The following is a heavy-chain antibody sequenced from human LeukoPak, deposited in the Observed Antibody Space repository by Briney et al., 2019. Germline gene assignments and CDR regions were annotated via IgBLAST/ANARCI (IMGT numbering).Heavy chain of an antibody. D-gene: IGHD3-10*01. CDR3: AKGAGGSGSYYPYY. CDR2: IYPGDSDT. Sequence: GESLKISCKGSEYSFTSYWIAWVRQMPGKGLEWMGIIYPGDSDTRYSPSFQGQVTFSADKSISTAYPQWSSLKASDTAMYYCAKGAGGSGSYYPYYWGQGTLVIVSS. J-gene: IGHJ4*02. V-gene: IGHV5-51*01. CDR1: EYSFTSYW.